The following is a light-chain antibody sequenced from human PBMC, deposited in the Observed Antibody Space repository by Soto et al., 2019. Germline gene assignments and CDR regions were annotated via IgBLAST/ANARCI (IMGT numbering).Light chain of an antibody. CDR2: HAS. CDR1: EGIASY. J-gene: IGKJ4*01. V-gene: IGKV1-33*01. CDR3: QQYANVPPA. Sequence: DIQMTQSPSSVSANVGDRVTITCQASEGIASYLNWYQQKPGQAPRLVFYHASNLEAGVPSRFSGSRSGRHFTFTISNLQAEDVATYFCQQYANVPPAFGGGTKVEI.